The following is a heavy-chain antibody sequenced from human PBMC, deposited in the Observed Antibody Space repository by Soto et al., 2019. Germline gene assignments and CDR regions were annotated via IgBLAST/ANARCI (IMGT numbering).Heavy chain of an antibody. CDR2: ISWNSGSI. CDR3: AKDPYYYDSSGPLQSWWYYYYGMDV. CDR1: GFTFDDYA. J-gene: IGHJ6*02. D-gene: IGHD3-22*01. V-gene: IGHV3-9*01. Sequence: GGSLRLSCAASGFTFDDYAMHWVRQAPGRGLEWVSGISWNSGSIGYADSVKGRFTISRDNAKNSLYLQMNSLRAEDTALYYCAKDPYYYDSSGPLQSWWYYYYGMDVWGQGTTVTVSS.